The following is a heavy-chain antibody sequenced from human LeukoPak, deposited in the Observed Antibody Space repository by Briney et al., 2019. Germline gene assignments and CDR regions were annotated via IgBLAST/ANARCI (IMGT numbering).Heavy chain of an antibody. D-gene: IGHD6-13*01. CDR3: ARDQSVRLLQTSSTYFKHVFAI. CDR2: ISAYNGNT. J-gene: IGHJ3*02. V-gene: IGHV1-18*01. Sequence: ASVKVSCKTSGYTFTNYGISWVRQARGLGVERMGVISAYNGNTNYAQKVQRRVTMTTDTSTSTAYMELRSLRFDDTAVYYCARDQSVRLLQTSSTYFKHVFAIWGQGSMVTVSS. CDR1: GYTFTNYG.